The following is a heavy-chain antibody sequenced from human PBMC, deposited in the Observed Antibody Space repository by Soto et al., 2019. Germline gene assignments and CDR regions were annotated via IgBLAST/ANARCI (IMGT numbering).Heavy chain of an antibody. CDR2: IDPSDSYT. Sequence: GESLKISCKGSGYSFTSYWISWVRQMPGKGLEWMGRIDPSDSYTNYSPSFQGHVTISADKSISTAYLQWSSLKASDTAMYYCARHVGSSGWYDLFDYWGQGTLVTVSS. V-gene: IGHV5-10-1*01. CDR3: ARHVGSSGWYDLFDY. CDR1: GYSFTSYW. D-gene: IGHD6-19*01. J-gene: IGHJ4*02.